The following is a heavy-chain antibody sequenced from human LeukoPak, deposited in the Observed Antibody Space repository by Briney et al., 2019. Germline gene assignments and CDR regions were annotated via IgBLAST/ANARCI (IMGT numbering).Heavy chain of an antibody. D-gene: IGHD7-27*01. CDR2: INTDGSGT. CDR1: GFTVSSYW. CDR3: ARRTGGVYYDYYMDV. Sequence: GGSLRLSCAASGFTVSSYWMHWVRQAPGKGLVWVSRINTDGSGTSYADSVRGRFTISRDNAKNTLYLQMNSLRAGDTAVYYCARRTGGVYYDYYMDVWGKGTTVTVS. V-gene: IGHV3-74*01. J-gene: IGHJ6*03.